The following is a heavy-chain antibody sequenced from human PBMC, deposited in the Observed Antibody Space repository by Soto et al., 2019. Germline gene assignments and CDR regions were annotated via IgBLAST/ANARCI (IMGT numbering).Heavy chain of an antibody. CDR1: GFTFSSYA. D-gene: IGHD4-17*01. CDR3: ANLMRAFYGGNYGAFDI. J-gene: IGHJ3*02. Sequence: GGSLRLSCAASGFTFSSYAMSWVRQAPGKGLEWVSAISVSVGSTYYADTMKGRFTIFRDNSKNTLYLQMNSLRAEDTAVYSVANLMRAFYGGNYGAFDIWGQGTMVTVSS. V-gene: IGHV3-23*01. CDR2: ISVSVGST.